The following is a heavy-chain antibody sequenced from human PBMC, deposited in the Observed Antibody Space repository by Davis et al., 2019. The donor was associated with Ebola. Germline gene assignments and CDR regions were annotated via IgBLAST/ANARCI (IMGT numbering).Heavy chain of an antibody. CDR1: GFSFSTYW. Sequence: GGSLRLSCAASGFSFSTYWMSWVRQAPGKGLEWLGVIRSKAYGGTTEYAASVKGRFTISRDDSKSIAYLQMNSLRAEDTALYYCASGDGRGRSYDMDVWGQGTTVTVSS. J-gene: IGHJ6*02. V-gene: IGHV3-71*01. D-gene: IGHD3/OR15-3a*01. CDR3: ASGDGRGRSYDMDV. CDR2: IRSKAYGGTT.